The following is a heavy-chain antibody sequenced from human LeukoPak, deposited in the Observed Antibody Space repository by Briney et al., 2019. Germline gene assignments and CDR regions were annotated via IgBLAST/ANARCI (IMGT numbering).Heavy chain of an antibody. CDR3: ASGMSLTGDGPLDF. J-gene: IGHJ4*02. Sequence: PGGPLRLSCAASGLAFSNYGMDWVRQAPGKGLEWVSGVNNRDGRAYYADSVKGRFTASRGNSRGTLHLQMSSLRAEDTALYYCASGMSLTGDGPLDFWGQGTLVTVSS. CDR1: GLAFSNYG. V-gene: IGHV3-23*01. CDR2: VNNRDGRA. D-gene: IGHD3-9*01.